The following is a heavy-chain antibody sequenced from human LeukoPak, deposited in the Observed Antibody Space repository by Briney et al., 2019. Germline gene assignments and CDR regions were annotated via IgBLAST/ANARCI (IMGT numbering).Heavy chain of an antibody. J-gene: IGHJ4*02. CDR3: AKENSHDYVWGSYPADY. D-gene: IGHD3-16*02. Sequence: GGSLRLSCAASGFTFSSYAMSWVRQAPGKGLEWVSAISGSGGSTYYADSVKGRFTISRDNSKNTLYLQMNSLRAEDTAVYYCAKENSHDYVWGSYPADYWGQGTLVTVSS. CDR2: ISGSGGST. CDR1: GFTFSSYA. V-gene: IGHV3-23*01.